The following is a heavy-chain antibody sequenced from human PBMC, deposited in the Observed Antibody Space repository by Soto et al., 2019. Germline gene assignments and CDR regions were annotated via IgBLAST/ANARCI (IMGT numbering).Heavy chain of an antibody. CDR3: AREGYCSSTSCYSFDY. J-gene: IGHJ4*02. D-gene: IGHD2-2*01. Sequence: EVQLVESGGGLVQPGGSLRLSCAASGFTFSSYAMHWVRQAPGKGLEYVAAVSSNGGSTYYANSVKGRFPISRDNAKNTLYIQMGSLRAEDMAVYYCAREGYCSSTSCYSFDYWGQGTLVTVSS. CDR2: VSSNGGST. V-gene: IGHV3-64*01. CDR1: GFTFSSYA.